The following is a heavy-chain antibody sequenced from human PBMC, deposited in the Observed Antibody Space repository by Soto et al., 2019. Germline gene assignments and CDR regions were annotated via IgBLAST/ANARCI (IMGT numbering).Heavy chain of an antibody. J-gene: IGHJ6*02. CDR2: IYSGGST. Sequence: PGGSLRLSCAASGFTVSSNYMSWVRQAPGKGLEWVSVIYSGGSTYYADSVKGRFTISRHNSKNTLYLQMNSLRAEDTAVYYCARGCRDGYKSSYYYYGMDVWGQGTTVTVSS. CDR1: GFTVSSNY. CDR3: ARGCRDGYKSSYYYYGMDV. D-gene: IGHD5-12*01. V-gene: IGHV3-53*04.